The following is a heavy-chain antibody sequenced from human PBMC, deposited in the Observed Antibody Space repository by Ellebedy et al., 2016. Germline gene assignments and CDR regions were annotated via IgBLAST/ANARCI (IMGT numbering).Heavy chain of an antibody. Sequence: SETLSLTCTVSGGSISSGGYYWSWIRQHPGKGLEWIGYIYYSGSTNYNPSLKSRVTISVDKSKNQFSLKLSSVTAADTAVYYCARDRRSTYGSGSYINWFDPWGQGTLVTVSS. CDR1: GGSISSGGYY. D-gene: IGHD3-10*01. CDR3: ARDRRSTYGSGSYINWFDP. CDR2: IYYSGST. V-gene: IGHV4-61*08. J-gene: IGHJ5*02.